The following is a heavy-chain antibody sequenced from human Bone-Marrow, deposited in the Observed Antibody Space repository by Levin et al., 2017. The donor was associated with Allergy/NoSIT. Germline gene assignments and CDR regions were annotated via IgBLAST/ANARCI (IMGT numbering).Heavy chain of an antibody. V-gene: IGHV3-30*04. Sequence: AGGSLRLSCEASGFTFSNYAMHWVRQAPGKGLEWVALLSFDGTSYQNHVDSVKGRFNISRDNSKNTLYLQMNSLTIEDTALYYCARVKSSRGGAFDLWGQGTMVTVSS. D-gene: IGHD2-15*01. CDR1: GFTFSNYA. J-gene: IGHJ3*01. CDR3: ARVKSSRGGAFDL. CDR2: LSFDGTSYQ.